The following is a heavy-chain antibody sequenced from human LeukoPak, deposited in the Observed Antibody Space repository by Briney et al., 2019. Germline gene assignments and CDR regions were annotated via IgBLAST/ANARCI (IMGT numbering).Heavy chain of an antibody. D-gene: IGHD1-26*01. CDR1: GSTFATYW. CDR3: ARRGGSLNYVDY. J-gene: IGHJ4*02. CDR2: IYPGDSDT. V-gene: IGHV5-51*01. Sequence: GESLKISCEGSGSTFATYWIGWVRQMPGKGLEWMGIIYPGDSDTRYSPSFQGQVTISADKSISTAYLQWSSLKASDTAMYYCARRGGSLNYVDYWGQGTLVTVAS.